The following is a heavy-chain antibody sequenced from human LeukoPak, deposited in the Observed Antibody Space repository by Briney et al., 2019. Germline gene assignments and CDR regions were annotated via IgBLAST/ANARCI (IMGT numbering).Heavy chain of an antibody. CDR1: GYTFTSYY. CDR2: INPNSGGT. V-gene: IGHV1-2*04. D-gene: IGHD3-22*01. J-gene: IGHJ4*02. Sequence: ASVKVSCKASGYTFTSYYMHWVRQAPGQGLEWMGWINPNSGGTNYAQKFQGWVTMTRDTSISTAYMELSRLRSDDTAVYYCARIYYDSSGYVVFDYWGQGTLVTVSS. CDR3: ARIYYDSSGYVVFDY.